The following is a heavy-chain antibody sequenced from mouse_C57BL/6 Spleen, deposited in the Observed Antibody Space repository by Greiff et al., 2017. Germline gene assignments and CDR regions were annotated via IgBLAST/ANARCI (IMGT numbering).Heavy chain of an antibody. Sequence: QVQLQQPGAELVMPGASVKLSCKASGYTFTSYWMHWVKQRPGQGLEWIGELDPSDSYTNYNQKFKGKSTLTVDKSSSTAYMQLSSLTSEDSAVYYCARGDYGSSYAMDYWGQGTSVTVSS. CDR2: LDPSDSYT. J-gene: IGHJ4*01. CDR1: GYTFTSYW. V-gene: IGHV1-69*01. D-gene: IGHD1-1*01. CDR3: ARGDYGSSYAMDY.